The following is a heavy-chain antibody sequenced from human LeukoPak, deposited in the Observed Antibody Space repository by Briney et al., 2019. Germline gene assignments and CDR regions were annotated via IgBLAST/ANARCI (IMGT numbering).Heavy chain of an antibody. CDR2: INPNSGGT. V-gene: IGHV1-2*02. J-gene: IGHJ3*02. CDR3: ASLIVVVPAAIPDDAFDI. Sequence: ASVKVSCKASGYTFTGYYMHWARQAPGQGLEWMGWINPNSGGTNYAQKFQGRVTMTRDTSISTAYMELSRLRSDDTAVYYCASLIVVVPAAIPDDAFDIWGQGTMVTVSS. D-gene: IGHD2-2*01. CDR1: GYTFTGYY.